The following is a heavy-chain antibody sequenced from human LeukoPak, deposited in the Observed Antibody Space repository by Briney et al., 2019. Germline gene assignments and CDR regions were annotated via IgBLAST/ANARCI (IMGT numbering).Heavy chain of an antibody. Sequence: GGSLTLSCLASGFTLSSYAMSWVRQAPGKGREWVSAISGSGCSTYYAESGIGRSTIYRNNSKNTLYLRMTSLSAEDTAVYKCAKDGSSIWSPYSFDCWGQGTSVTVSS. J-gene: IGHJ4*01. D-gene: IGHD6-13*01. CDR1: GFTLSSYA. V-gene: IGHV3-23*01. CDR3: AKDGSSIWSPYSFDC. CDR2: ISGSGCST.